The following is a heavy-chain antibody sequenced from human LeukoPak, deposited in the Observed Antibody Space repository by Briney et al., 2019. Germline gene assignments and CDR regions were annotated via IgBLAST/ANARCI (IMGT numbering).Heavy chain of an antibody. V-gene: IGHV4-4*02. Sequence: SETLSLTCAVSGGSISSRNWWSWVRQPPGKGLEWIAEIHHSGSTNYNPSLKSRVTISVDKSKSQFSLKLSSVTAADTAAYYCARIRGFGADYYYYYMDVWGKGTTVTISS. CDR2: IHHSGST. J-gene: IGHJ6*03. CDR1: GGSISSRNW. CDR3: ARIRGFGADYYYYYMDV. D-gene: IGHD3-10*01.